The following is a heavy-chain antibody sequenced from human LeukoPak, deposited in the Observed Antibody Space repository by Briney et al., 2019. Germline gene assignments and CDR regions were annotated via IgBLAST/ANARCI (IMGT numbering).Heavy chain of an antibody. CDR1: GYSFTSYW. D-gene: IGHD3-22*01. J-gene: IGHJ6*02. CDR2: IYPGDSDT. CDR3: ARHKGSHYYHSKYTPYYYYGMDV. Sequence: GESLKTSCKGSGYSFTSYWIGWVRQMPGKGLEWMGIIYPGDSDTRYSPSFQGQVTISADKSISTAYLQWSSLKASDTAMYYCARHKGSHYYHSKYTPYYYYGMDVWGQGTTVTVSS. V-gene: IGHV5-51*01.